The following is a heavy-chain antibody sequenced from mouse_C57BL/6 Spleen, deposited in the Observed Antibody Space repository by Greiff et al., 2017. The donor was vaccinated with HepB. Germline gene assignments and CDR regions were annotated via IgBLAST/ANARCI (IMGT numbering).Heavy chain of an antibody. CDR2: IYPSDSET. CDR1: GYTFTSYW. D-gene: IGHD2-12*01. Sequence: QVQLQQSGAELVRPGSSVKLSCKASGYTFTSYWMDWVKQRPGQGLEWIGNIYPSDSETHYNQKFKDKATLTVDKSSSTAYMQLSSLTSEDSAVYYCARRDYSGYFDVWGTGTTVTVSS. J-gene: IGHJ1*03. CDR3: ARRDYSGYFDV. V-gene: IGHV1-61*01.